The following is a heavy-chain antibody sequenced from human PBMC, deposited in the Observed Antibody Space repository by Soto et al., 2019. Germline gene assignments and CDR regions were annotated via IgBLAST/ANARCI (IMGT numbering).Heavy chain of an antibody. D-gene: IGHD6-19*01. CDR3: VGHGSTGWHFDS. CDR2: TRQDGGQS. CDR1: GFTLSSYW. V-gene: IGHV3-7*01. J-gene: IGHJ4*02. Sequence: EVQLVESGGGLVQPGGSLRLSCEASGFTLSSYWMSWVRQAPGKGLEWVANTRQDGGQSYLVDSVQGRFTISRDNATNSVYLQMNSLRAEETAVYYCVGHGSTGWHFDSWGQGTLVTVSS.